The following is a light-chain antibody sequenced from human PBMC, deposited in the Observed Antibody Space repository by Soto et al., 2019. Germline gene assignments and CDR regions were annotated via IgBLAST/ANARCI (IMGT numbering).Light chain of an antibody. J-gene: IGKJ1*01. CDR3: QQTSTRPWA. V-gene: IGKV1-39*01. CDR2: GAS. Sequence: DIQLTQSPSSLSASVGDRVTITCRASQTMNNYLNWYQQKPGKAPNLLIYGASSLQSGVPSRFSCSGFGTDFTLTITSLQPEDFATYYCQQTSTRPWAFGQGTRVEVK. CDR1: QTMNNY.